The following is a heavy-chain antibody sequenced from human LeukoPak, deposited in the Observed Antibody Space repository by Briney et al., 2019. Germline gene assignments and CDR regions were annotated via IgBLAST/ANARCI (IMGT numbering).Heavy chain of an antibody. V-gene: IGHV4-59*01. CDR1: GGSISSYY. CDR2: IYYSGST. CDR3: AREEGDY. J-gene: IGHJ4*02. Sequence: PSETLSLTCTVSGGSISSYYWSWIRQPPGKGLEWIGYIYYSGSTNYNPSLKSRVTISVDTSKNQFSLKLSSVTAADTAVYYCAREEGDYWGQGTLVIVSS.